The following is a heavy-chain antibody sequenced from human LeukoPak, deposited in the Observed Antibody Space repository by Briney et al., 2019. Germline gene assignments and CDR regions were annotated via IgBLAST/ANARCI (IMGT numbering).Heavy chain of an antibody. CDR3: ASVTVTTWAPDGHMDV. V-gene: IGHV1-69*05. J-gene: IGHJ6*03. CDR1: GGTFSNYA. Sequence: ASVKVSCKASGGTFSNYAISWVRQAPGQGLEWMGRIIPMFGTTNYAQKFQGRVTITTDESTSTAYMEVSSLRIEDTAAYYCASVTVTTWAPDGHMDVWGKGTTVTVSS. CDR2: IIPMFGTT. D-gene: IGHD4-11*01.